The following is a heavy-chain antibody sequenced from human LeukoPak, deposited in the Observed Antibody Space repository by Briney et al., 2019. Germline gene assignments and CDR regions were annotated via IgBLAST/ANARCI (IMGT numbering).Heavy chain of an antibody. Sequence: PSETLSLTCSAPSGFISLYYWSWVRQTPGEGLEWIGEINHGGATNYNLSLKSRVSLSVDTSKNQFSLKLSSVTAADTAVYYCARIAYYYDSSGYFYYFDYWGQGTLVTVSS. J-gene: IGHJ4*02. V-gene: IGHV4-34*01. CDR2: INHGGAT. CDR3: ARIAYYYDSSGYFYYFDY. D-gene: IGHD3-22*01. CDR1: SGFISLYY.